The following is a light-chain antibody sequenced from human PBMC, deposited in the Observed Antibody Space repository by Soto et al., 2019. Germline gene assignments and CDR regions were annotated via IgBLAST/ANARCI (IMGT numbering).Light chain of an antibody. CDR1: QSVSTN. J-gene: IGKJ2*01. Sequence: EILMTQSPATLSVSPGERATLSCRASQSVSTNLAWYQQKPGQAPRLLIYGASTMATGIPARFSGSGSGTDFSLTISSRQSEDFAVYYCQQYYNWPPYTFGQGTKLEIK. CDR2: GAS. CDR3: QQYYNWPPYT. V-gene: IGKV3-15*01.